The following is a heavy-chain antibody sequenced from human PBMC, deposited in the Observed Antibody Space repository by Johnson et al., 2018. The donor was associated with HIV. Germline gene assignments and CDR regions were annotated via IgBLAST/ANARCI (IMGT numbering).Heavy chain of an antibody. J-gene: IGHJ3*02. CDR3: ARSPEGDAFDI. CDR1: GFTVSSNY. V-gene: IGHV3-66*02. CDR2: IYSGGST. Sequence: MLLVESGGGLVQPGGSLRLSCAASGFTVSSNYMSWVRQAPGKGLEWVSVIYSGGSTYYAASVKGRFTISRDNSKNTLYLQMNSLRAEDTAVYYCARSPEGDAFDIWGQGTMVTVSS.